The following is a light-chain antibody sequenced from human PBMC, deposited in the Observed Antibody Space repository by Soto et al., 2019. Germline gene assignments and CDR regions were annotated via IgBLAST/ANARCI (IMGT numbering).Light chain of an antibody. CDR1: SSNIGAYYA. CDR2: GNS. J-gene: IGLJ3*02. CDR3: QSYDSSLSGSV. Sequence: QSVLTQPPSVSGAPGQRVTISCTGSSSNIGAYYAVHWYQQLPGTAPKLLIYGNSNRPSGVPDRFSGPKSGTSASLAITGLQAEDEADYYCQSYDSSLSGSVFGGGTKLTVL. V-gene: IGLV1-40*01.